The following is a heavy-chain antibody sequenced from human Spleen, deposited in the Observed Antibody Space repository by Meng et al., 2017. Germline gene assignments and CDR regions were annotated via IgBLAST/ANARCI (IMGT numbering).Heavy chain of an antibody. Sequence: QVPVQQGGAGLLKPSETLLLTCVVSGGSFSDYYWSWIRQPPGKGLEWIGEINHSGSTNYNPSLESRATISVDTSQNNLSLKLSSVTAADSAVYYCARGPTTMAHDFDYWGQGTLVTVSS. D-gene: IGHD4-11*01. CDR3: ARGPTTMAHDFDY. CDR1: GGSFSDYY. J-gene: IGHJ4*02. CDR2: INHSGST. V-gene: IGHV4-34*01.